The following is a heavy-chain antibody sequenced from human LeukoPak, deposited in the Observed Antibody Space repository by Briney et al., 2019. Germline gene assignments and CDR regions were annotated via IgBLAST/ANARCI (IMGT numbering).Heavy chain of an antibody. J-gene: IGHJ4*02. CDR1: GGSITTSSYY. D-gene: IGHD6-25*01. CDR3: ARRGIGGSDEYYFDY. CDR2: IYYTGGT. V-gene: IGHV4-39*01. Sequence: SETLSLTCSVSGGSITTSSYYWGWIRQPPEKGLEWIGSIYYTGGTYYSPSLKSRVTISVDTSKNQFSLRLTSVTAADTAVYYCARRGIGGSDEYYFDYWGQGTLVTVSS.